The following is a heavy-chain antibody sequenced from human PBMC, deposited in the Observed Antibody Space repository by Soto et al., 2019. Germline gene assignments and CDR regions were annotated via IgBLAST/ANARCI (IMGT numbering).Heavy chain of an antibody. V-gene: IGHV3-7*01. D-gene: IGHD6-19*01. J-gene: IGHJ4*02. CDR2: IEQDGSDK. CDR3: ASSAHSSIFDY. Sequence: EVQLVESGGGLVQPGGSLRLSCAASGFTFSSHWMGWVRQAPGKGLEWVANIEQDGSDKYYEDSVKGRFTISRDNAKNSLYLQMNNLRAEDAAVYYCASSAHSSIFDYWGQGTLATVSS. CDR1: GFTFSSHW.